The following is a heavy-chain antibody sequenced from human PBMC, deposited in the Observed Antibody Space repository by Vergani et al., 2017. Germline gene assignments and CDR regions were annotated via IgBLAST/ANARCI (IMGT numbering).Heavy chain of an antibody. CDR2: VSTAAKSK. CDR3: AREYSSTSGRALDF. J-gene: IGHJ3*01. Sequence: EVQLLESGGGLVQPGGSLRLTCAASEFTFSNYAMNWVRQAPGKGLEWVSFVSTAAKSKSYAESVKVRFTISRDSAKNSLYLQMDSLRAEDTAVYYCAREYSSTSGRALDFWGQGTKVTVSS. V-gene: IGHV3-48*03. D-gene: IGHD2-2*01. CDR1: EFTFSNYA.